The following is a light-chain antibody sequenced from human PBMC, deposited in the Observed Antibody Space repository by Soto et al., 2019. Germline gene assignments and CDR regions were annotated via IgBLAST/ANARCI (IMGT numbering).Light chain of an antibody. V-gene: IGKV3-20*01. J-gene: IGKJ2*01. CDR1: QTVSSSY. CDR2: GAS. CDR3: QQYGSSPPYT. Sequence: EIVLTQSPGTLSLSPGEGATLSCRASQTVSSSYLAWYQQKPGHTPRLLIYGASSRATGIPDRFSGSGSGTDFTLTISRLEPEDFAVYYCQQYGSSPPYTFGQGTKVEIK.